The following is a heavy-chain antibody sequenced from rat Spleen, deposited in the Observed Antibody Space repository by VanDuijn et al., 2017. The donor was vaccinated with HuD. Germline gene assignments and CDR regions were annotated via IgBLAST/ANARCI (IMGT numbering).Heavy chain of an antibody. CDR2: ISHDGGST. CDR1: GFSFSDYN. J-gene: IGHJ3*01. V-gene: IGHV5-20*01. Sequence: EVQLVESGGGLVQPGRSLKFSCAASGFSFSDYNMAWVRQAPKKDLEWVASISHDGGSTYYRDSVKGRFTISRDIAKSSLYLQMDSLRSEDTATYYCTTWFAYWGQGTLVTVSS. CDR3: TTWFAY.